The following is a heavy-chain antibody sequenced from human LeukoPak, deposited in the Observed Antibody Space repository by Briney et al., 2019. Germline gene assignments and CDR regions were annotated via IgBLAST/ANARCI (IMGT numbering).Heavy chain of an antibody. CDR3: ARRGYYYYGLDV. CDR2: ISTGGITI. V-gene: IGHV3-48*04. Sequence: GGSLRLPCAASGFTFSSYWMSWVRQAPGKGLEWVSYISTGGITIYYADSVKGRFTISRDNAKNSLYLQMNSLRAEDTAVYYCARRGYYYYGLDVWGQGTTVTVSS. CDR1: GFTFSSYW. D-gene: IGHD3-10*01. J-gene: IGHJ6*02.